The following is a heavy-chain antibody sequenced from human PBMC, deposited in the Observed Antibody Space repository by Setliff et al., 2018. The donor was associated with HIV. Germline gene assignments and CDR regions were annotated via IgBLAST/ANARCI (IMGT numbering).Heavy chain of an antibody. D-gene: IGHD7-27*01. CDR3: ARVSPLTHYYYMDM. CDR1: GGSISSYY. Sequence: PSETLSLTCTVSGGSISSYYWSWIRQPAGKGLEWIGRTYPSGSTSYNPSLKSRVTMSVDTSKNQISLKLRSVTAADTAVYYCARVSPLTHYYYMDMWGKGTTVTVSS. CDR2: TYPSGST. J-gene: IGHJ6*03. V-gene: IGHV4-4*07.